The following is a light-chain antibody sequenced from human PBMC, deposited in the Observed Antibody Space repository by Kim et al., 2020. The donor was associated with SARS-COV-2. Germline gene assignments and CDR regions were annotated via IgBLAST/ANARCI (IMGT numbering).Light chain of an antibody. Sequence: SASVGDRITITCRARQTINKYLNWYQQKPGEAPKLLIYGASNLQSGVPSRFSGSGSGTDFTLTISGLQLEDFATYYCQQSYTTPYTFGQGTKVEI. CDR1: QTINKY. V-gene: IGKV1-39*01. CDR2: GAS. CDR3: QQSYTTPYT. J-gene: IGKJ2*01.